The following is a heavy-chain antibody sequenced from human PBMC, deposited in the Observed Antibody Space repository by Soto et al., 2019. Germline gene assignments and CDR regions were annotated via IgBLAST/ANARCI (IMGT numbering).Heavy chain of an antibody. CDR1: GGCVSSGGYY. D-gene: IGHD3-22*01. J-gene: IGHJ4*02. CDR2: IYYSGST. Sequence: KPSWTLSLTCTVAGGCVSSGGYYWSWIRQQPGKGLESIGYIYYSGSTYYNPSLKRRVPISVHTSKNQFSLKLSSVTAAATAVYSCARGGYYDSSGDPSHNFDYWGQGTLVTASS. V-gene: IGHV4-31*02. CDR3: ARGGYYDSSGDPSHNFDY.